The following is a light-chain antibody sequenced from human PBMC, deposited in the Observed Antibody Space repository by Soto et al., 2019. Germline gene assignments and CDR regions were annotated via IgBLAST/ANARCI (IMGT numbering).Light chain of an antibody. CDR3: QQYGSSPPIT. V-gene: IGKV3-20*01. CDR1: HAISGNY. J-gene: IGKJ5*01. CDR2: GAS. Sequence: EIVLTQSPGTLSFSPGEGASLSCRASHAISGNYLAWYQHKPGQAPRLLMYGASSRATGIPDRFSGSGSGTDFTLTISGLEPEDFAVYYCQQYGSSPPITFGQGTRLEIK.